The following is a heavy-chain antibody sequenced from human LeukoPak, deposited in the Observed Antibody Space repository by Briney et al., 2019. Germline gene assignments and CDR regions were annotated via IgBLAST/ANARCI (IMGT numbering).Heavy chain of an antibody. CDR1: GFTFSSYG. CDR2: MSGSGGST. Sequence: GGSLRLSCAASGFTFSSYGMTWVRQAPGKGVGWVSGMSGSGGSTYYEDSVKGGFTISRDNSKNTLYLQMNSLRAEDTAVYYCAKNSGGTCYSHLDYWGQGTLVTISS. CDR3: AKNSGGTCYSHLDY. J-gene: IGHJ4*02. V-gene: IGHV3-23*01. D-gene: IGHD2-15*01.